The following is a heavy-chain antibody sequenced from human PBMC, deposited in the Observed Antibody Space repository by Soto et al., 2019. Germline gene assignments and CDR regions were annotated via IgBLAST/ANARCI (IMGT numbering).Heavy chain of an antibody. CDR2: ISGSGGST. J-gene: IGHJ3*02. D-gene: IGHD3-16*01. CDR1: GFTFSSYA. V-gene: IGHV3-23*01. CDR3: AKDLVGDYVWGSLFDAFDI. Sequence: GGSLRLSCAASGFTFSSYAMSWVRQAPGKGLEWVSAISGSGGSTYYADSVKGRFTISRDNSKNTLYLQMNSLRAEDTAVYYCAKDLVGDYVWGSLFDAFDIWGQGTMVTVSS.